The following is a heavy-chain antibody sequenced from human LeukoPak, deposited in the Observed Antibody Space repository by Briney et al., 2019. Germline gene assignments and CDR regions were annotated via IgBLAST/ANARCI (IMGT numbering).Heavy chain of an antibody. Sequence: GGSLRLSCAASGFTFSSYAMHWVRQAPGKGLEWVAVISYDGSNKYYADSVKGRFTISRDNSKNTLYLQMNSLRAEDTAVYYCARPRGQQLVLHFDYWGQGTLVTVSS. CDR1: GFTFSSYA. CDR3: ARPRGQQLVLHFDY. CDR2: ISYDGSNK. V-gene: IGHV3-30-3*01. J-gene: IGHJ4*02. D-gene: IGHD6-13*01.